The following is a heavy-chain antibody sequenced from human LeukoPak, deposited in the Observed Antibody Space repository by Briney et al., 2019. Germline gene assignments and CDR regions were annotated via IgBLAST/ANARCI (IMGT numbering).Heavy chain of an antibody. D-gene: IGHD3-22*01. Sequence: NPSETLSLTCTVSGVSVSSGNYYWSWIRQPPGKGLEWIGYIYYSGSTNYNPSLKSRVTISVDTSKNQFSLKLSSVTAADTAVYYCARDPSGYFNYWGQGTLVTVSS. CDR2: IYYSGST. V-gene: IGHV4-61*01. CDR3: ARDPSGYFNY. CDR1: GVSVSSGNYY. J-gene: IGHJ4*02.